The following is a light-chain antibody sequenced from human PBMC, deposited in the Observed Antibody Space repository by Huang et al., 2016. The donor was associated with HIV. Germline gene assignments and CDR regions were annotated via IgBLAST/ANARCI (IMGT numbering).Light chain of an antibody. J-gene: IGKJ2*01. CDR1: QRLRQRNGLNF. CDR2: LGS. Sequence: DVVMTQSPLSLPVPPGEPASIPRRSSQRLRQRNGLNFWDWYLQKQGQSPQLLIHLGSSRASGVPDRFSGGGSGTDFSLNISRVEAEDAGIYYCMEALQTPYTFGQGTKLEIK. V-gene: IGKV2-28*01. CDR3: MEALQTPYT.